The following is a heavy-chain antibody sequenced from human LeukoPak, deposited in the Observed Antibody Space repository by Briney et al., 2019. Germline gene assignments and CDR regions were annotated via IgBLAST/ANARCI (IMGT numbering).Heavy chain of an antibody. D-gene: IGHD3-10*01. CDR2: IYHSGST. CDR1: GGSISSGGYS. CDR3: ATYYYGSGSSQGPY. Sequence: SQTLSFTCAVSGGSISSGGYSWSWIRQPPGKGLEWIGYIYHSGSTYYNPSLKSRVTISVDRSKNQFSLKLSSVTAADTAVYYCATYYYGSGSSQGPYWGQGTLVTVSS. J-gene: IGHJ4*02. V-gene: IGHV4-30-2*01.